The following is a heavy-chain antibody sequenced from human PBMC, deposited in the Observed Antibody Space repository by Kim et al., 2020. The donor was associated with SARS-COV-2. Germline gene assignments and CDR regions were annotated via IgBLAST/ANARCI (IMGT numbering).Heavy chain of an antibody. CDR2: IYYSGST. J-gene: IGHJ4*02. Sequence: SETLSLTCTVSGGSISSYYWSWIRQPPGKGLEWIGYIYYSGSTNYNPSLKSRVTISVDTSKNQFSLKLSSVTAADTAVYYCASLSTDTAMVETFDYWGQG. CDR3: ASLSTDTAMVETFDY. CDR1: GGSISSYY. V-gene: IGHV4-59*01. D-gene: IGHD5-18*01.